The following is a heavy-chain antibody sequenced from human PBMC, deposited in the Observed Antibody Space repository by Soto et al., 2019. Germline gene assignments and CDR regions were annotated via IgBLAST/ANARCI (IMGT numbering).Heavy chain of an antibody. CDR1: GYTLTELS. V-gene: IGHV1-24*01. D-gene: IGHD1-26*01. CDR3: ETASWSGSYYKGYYYYYGMDV. J-gene: IGHJ6*02. CDR2: FDPEGGET. Sequence: GASVKVSCKVSGYTLTELSMHWVRQAPGKGLEWMGGFDPEGGETIYAQKFQGRVTMTEDTSTDTAYMELSSLRSEDTAVYYCETASWSGSYYKGYYYYYGMDVWGQGTTVTVSS.